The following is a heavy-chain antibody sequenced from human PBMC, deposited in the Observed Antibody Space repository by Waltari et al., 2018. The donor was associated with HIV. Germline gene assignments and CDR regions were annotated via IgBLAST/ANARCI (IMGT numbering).Heavy chain of an antibody. D-gene: IGHD1-20*01. Sequence: EVQLVESGGGLVQPGGSLRLSCAASGFTFSSYWMHWVRKAPGTGRGWVERMSSVVTTTSYGDSVKVRCTISRDNAKNTLYLQMNSLRAEDTAVYYCTRDLARYNWNDIPLDYWGQGALVTVSS. CDR2: MSSVVTTT. CDR1: GFTFSSYW. CDR3: TRDLARYNWNDIPLDY. V-gene: IGHV3-74*01. J-gene: IGHJ4*02.